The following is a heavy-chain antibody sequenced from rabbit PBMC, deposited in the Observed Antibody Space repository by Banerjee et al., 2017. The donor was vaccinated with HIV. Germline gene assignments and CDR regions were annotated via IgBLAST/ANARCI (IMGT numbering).Heavy chain of an antibody. Sequence: QEQLVESGGGLVQPEGSLTLTCKASGSDISSNAMCWVRQAPGKGLEWIACIGAGSSGNTYYASWAKGRFTISKTSSTTVTLQMTSLTAADTATYFCARDYVGSDYAYDFDLWGQGTLVTVS. V-gene: IGHV1S45*01. D-gene: IGHD6-1*01. CDR3: ARDYVGSDYAYDFDL. CDR1: GSDISSNA. J-gene: IGHJ4*01. CDR2: IGAGSSGNT.